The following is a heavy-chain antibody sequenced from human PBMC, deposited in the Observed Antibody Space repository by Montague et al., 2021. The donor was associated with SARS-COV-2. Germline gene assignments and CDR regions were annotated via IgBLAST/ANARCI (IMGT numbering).Heavy chain of an antibody. CDR3: AGGGYSGYWDY. V-gene: IGHV4-39*07. J-gene: IGHJ4*02. Sequence: SETLSLTCTVSGGSISSSCYYWGWIRQPPGMGLEWIGSICCSGSTYYNPSLKSRVTISVDTSQNQFSLKLSSVTAADTAVYFWAGGGYSGYWDYWGQGALVTVSS. CDR1: GGSISSSCYY. CDR2: ICCSGST. D-gene: IGHD5-12*01.